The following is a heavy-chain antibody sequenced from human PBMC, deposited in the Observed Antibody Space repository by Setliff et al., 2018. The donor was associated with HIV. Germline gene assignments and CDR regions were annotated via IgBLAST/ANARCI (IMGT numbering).Heavy chain of an antibody. V-gene: IGHV4-39*06. CDR3: TRSYYDFWNGRHRSFDV. J-gene: IGHJ3*01. Sequence: SETLTLSCTVSGGSISSSGYYWGWIRQPPGKGLEGIGEINHSGSVNYNPTQKRRVTIPLDKSNNQFPLNLTALTTADAAMYYCTRSYYDFWNGRHRSFDVWGQGTMVTVSS. D-gene: IGHD3-3*01. CDR1: GGSISSSGYY. CDR2: INHSGSV.